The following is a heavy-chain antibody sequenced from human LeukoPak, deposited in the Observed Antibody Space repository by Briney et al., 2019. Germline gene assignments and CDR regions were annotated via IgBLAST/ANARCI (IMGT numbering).Heavy chain of an antibody. D-gene: IGHD3-9*01. V-gene: IGHV1-18*01. CDR1: GYTFTDYN. J-gene: IGHJ2*01. CDR3: ARDLDWVFDL. CDR2: ISTYNGNT. Sequence: GASVKVSCKASGYTFTDYNFSWVRQAPGQGLEWMGWISTYNGNTKHAQNLQGRVTMTTDTSTSTAYMELRSLRSDDTAVYYCARDLDWVFDLWGRGTLVTVPS.